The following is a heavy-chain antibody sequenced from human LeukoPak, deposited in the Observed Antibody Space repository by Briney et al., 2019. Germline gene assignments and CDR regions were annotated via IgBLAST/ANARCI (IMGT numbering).Heavy chain of an antibody. V-gene: IGHV1-24*01. CDR1: GYTLTELS. D-gene: IGHD6-19*01. CDR2: FDPEDGET. J-gene: IGHJ4*02. Sequence: ASVKVSCKVSGYTLTELSMHWVRQAPGKGLEWMGGFDPEDGETIYAQKFQGRVTMTEDTSTDTAYMELSSLGSEDTAVYYCATDLGQQWLVKEGLDYWGQGTLVTVSS. CDR3: ATDLGQQWLVKEGLDY.